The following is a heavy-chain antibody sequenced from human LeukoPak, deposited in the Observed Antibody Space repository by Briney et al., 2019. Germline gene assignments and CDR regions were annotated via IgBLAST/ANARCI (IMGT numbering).Heavy chain of an antibody. CDR3: ARGRYSYGPGGFDY. V-gene: IGHV4-59*01. J-gene: IGHJ4*02. CDR1: GGSISSYY. Sequence: KPSETLSLTCTVSGGSISSYYWSWIRQPPGKGLEWIGYIYYSGSTNYNPSLKSRVTISVDTSKNQFSLKLSSVTAADTAVYYCARGRYSYGPGGFDYWGQGTLVTVSS. D-gene: IGHD5-18*01. CDR2: IYYSGST.